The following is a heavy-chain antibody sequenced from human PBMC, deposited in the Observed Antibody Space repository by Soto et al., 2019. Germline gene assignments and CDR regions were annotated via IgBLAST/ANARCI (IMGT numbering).Heavy chain of an antibody. D-gene: IGHD1-1*01. J-gene: IGHJ4*02. V-gene: IGHV1-46*01. Sequence: ASVKVSCKASGYTFTSYYMHWVRQAPGQGLEWMGIINPSGGSTSYAQKFQGRVTMTRDTSTSTVYMELSSLRSEDTAVYYCGRLSGTLRAAYWGRGTLVTVSS. CDR2: INPSGGST. CDR3: GRLSGTLRAAY. CDR1: GYTFTSYY.